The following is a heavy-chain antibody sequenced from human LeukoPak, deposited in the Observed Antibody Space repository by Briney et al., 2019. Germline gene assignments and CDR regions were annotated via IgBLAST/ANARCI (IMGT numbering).Heavy chain of an antibody. CDR1: AGSIDITNY. J-gene: IGHJ4*02. Sequence: SQTRSLACAVSAGSIDITNYWSWVRQAPGKGLEWIGQRSHSATTNYSPSLRSRVAMSLDRANNQFSLNLTTVTVADTAVYYCSRENRPFCPFAYWGQGVLVTVSS. V-gene: IGHV4-4*02. CDR2: RSHSATT. CDR3: SRENRPFCPFAY. D-gene: IGHD2/OR15-2a*01.